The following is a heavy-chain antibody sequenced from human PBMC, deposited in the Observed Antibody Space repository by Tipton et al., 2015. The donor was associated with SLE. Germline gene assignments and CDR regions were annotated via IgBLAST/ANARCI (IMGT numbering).Heavy chain of an antibody. CDR3: ATPAGEWAFDI. Sequence: QLVQSGAEMKKPGSSVKVSCKLSGGTFTSYIINWVRQAPGQGLEWMGRIIPIRNIPNYAQKFQGRVTFTADKSTTTAYMEVSSLRSEDTAVYYCATPAGEWAFDIWGQGTMVTVSS. J-gene: IGHJ3*02. CDR2: IIPIRNIP. V-gene: IGHV1-69*09. D-gene: IGHD3-10*01. CDR1: GGTFTSYI.